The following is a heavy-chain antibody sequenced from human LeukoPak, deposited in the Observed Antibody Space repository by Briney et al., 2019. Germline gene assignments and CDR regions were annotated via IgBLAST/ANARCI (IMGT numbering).Heavy chain of an antibody. J-gene: IGHJ3*02. CDR1: GYTFTDYF. Sequence: ASVKVSCKASGYTFTDYFIHWGRQAPGHGLGWMGWNNPNSGGTNFAQKFQGRVTMTRDTSISTAYMELSRLRSDDTAVYYCATLDAFDIWGQGTMVTVSS. V-gene: IGHV1-2*02. CDR3: ATLDAFDI. CDR2: NNPNSGGT.